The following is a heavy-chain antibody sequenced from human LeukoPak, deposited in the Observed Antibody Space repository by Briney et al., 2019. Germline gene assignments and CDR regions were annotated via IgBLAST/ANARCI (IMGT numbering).Heavy chain of an antibody. CDR2: FSGSGIST. Sequence: GGSLRLSCAASGFTFSSYAMSWVRQAPGKGLEWASTFSGSGISTYYPASVKGRFTISRDNSKNMVYLQMNSLRAEDTAIYYCARHCGDVCYSDFDYWGQGTLVTVSS. J-gene: IGHJ4*02. CDR3: ARHCGDVCYSDFDY. D-gene: IGHD2-21*02. CDR1: GFTFSSYA. V-gene: IGHV3-23*01.